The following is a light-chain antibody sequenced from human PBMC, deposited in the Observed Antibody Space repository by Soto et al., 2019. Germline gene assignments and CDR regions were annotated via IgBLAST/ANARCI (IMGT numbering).Light chain of an antibody. J-gene: IGKJ4*01. V-gene: IGKV3-11*01. CDR3: QQRRDWPIT. CDR1: QNVVTS. Sequence: IVLTQSPATLSLSPGERATLSCRASQNVVTSLSWFQQKPGQVPRLLIYDASNRATGIPARFSGSGSGADFTLTIDSLEPEVFAVYCCQQRRDWPITFGGGTKVQIK. CDR2: DAS.